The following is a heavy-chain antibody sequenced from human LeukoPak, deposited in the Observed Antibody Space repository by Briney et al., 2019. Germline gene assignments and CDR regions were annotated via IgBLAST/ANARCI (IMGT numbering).Heavy chain of an antibody. J-gene: IGHJ4*02. V-gene: IGHV3-30*02. D-gene: IGHD6-13*01. CDR1: GFTFSSYG. CDR2: IRYDGSNK. CDR3: AKDQRGYSFYYFDY. Sequence: GGSLRLSCAASGFTFSSYGMHWVRQAPGEGLEWVAFIRYDGSNKYYADSVKGRFTISRDNSKNTLYLQMNSLRAEDTAVYYCAKDQRGYSFYYFDYWGQGTLVTVSS.